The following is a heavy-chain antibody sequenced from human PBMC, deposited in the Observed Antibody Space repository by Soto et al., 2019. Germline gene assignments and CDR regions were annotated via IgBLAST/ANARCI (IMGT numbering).Heavy chain of an antibody. Sequence: SVMVSCKASGGTFSTYVISWVRQAPGQGLELMGGSIPMIGSTNYAEKFQGRVKITADASTSTAYMEVPSLTFDDTAVYYCARGERAVANRVGMDVWGQGTMVTVYS. CDR3: ARGERAVANRVGMDV. CDR2: SIPMIGST. CDR1: GGTFSTYV. D-gene: IGHD6-19*01. J-gene: IGHJ6*02. V-gene: IGHV1-69*13.